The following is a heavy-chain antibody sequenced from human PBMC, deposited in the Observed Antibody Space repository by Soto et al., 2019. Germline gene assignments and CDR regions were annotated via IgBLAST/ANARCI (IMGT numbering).Heavy chain of an antibody. D-gene: IGHD2-15*01. V-gene: IGHV4-30-4*01. CDR2: IYKSTTT. CDR1: ADSISTVDYF. J-gene: IGHJ5*01. CDR3: ARGRYCLTGRCFPNWFDS. Sequence: SETLSLTCSVSADSISTVDYFWAWIRQPPGQALEYIGYIYKSTTTYYNPSFESRVAISLDTSKSQFSLNVTSVTAADTAVYFCARGRYCLTGRCFPNWFDSWGQGTLVTVSS.